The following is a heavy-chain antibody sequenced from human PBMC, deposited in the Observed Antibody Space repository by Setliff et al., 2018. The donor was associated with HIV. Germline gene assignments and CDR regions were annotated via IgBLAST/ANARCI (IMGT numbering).Heavy chain of an antibody. CDR2: MNISGST. V-gene: IGHV4-4*07. CDR1: GGSISRYY. J-gene: IGHJ4*02. Sequence: ASETLSLTCTVSGGSISRYYWSWIRQPAGKGLEWIGHMNISGSTNYNPSLKSRVTMSLDTSKNQFSLKLSSVTAADTAVYYCARHGTWNSQRFHFDYWGQGTPVTVSS. D-gene: IGHD1-7*01. CDR3: ARHGTWNSQRFHFDY.